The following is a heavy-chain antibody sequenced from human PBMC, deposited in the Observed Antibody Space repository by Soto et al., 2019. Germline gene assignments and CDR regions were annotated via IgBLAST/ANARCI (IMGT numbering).Heavy chain of an antibody. Sequence: EVQLVESGGGLVQPGGSLRLSCAASGFTFSSYEMNWVRQAPGKGLEWVSYISSSGSTIYYADSVKGRFTISRDNAKNSLYLQMNSLRAEDTAVYYCARDTYSNYVDYWGQGTLVTVSS. J-gene: IGHJ4*02. V-gene: IGHV3-48*03. D-gene: IGHD4-4*01. CDR2: ISSSGSTI. CDR3: ARDTYSNYVDY. CDR1: GFTFSSYE.